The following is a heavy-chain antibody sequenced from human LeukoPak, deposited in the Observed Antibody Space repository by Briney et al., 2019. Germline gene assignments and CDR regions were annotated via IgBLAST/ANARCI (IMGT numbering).Heavy chain of an antibody. Sequence: GGSLRLSCAASGFTVSSNYMTWVRQAPGKGLEWVSVIYSGGGTYYADSVKGRFTISRDNFKNTLYLQMNSLRAEDTAVYYCAKDQGRDYFDYWGQGTLVTVSS. CDR2: IYSGGGT. CDR3: AKDQGRDYFDY. V-gene: IGHV3-53*05. CDR1: GFTVSSNY. J-gene: IGHJ4*02.